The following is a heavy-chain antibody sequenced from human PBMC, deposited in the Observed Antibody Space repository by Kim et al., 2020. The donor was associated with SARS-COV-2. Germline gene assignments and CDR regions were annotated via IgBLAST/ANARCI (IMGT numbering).Heavy chain of an antibody. Sequence: ASVKVSCKASGYTFTNYDINWVRQATGQGLEWMGWMNPNSGNTGYAQKFQGRVTMTRNTSISTAYMELSSLRSEDTAVYYCATLHYDILTGYYYYGMDVWGQGTTVTVSS. CDR1: GYTFTNYD. CDR2: MNPNSGNT. V-gene: IGHV1-8*01. CDR3: ATLHYDILTGYYYYGMDV. J-gene: IGHJ6*02. D-gene: IGHD3-9*01.